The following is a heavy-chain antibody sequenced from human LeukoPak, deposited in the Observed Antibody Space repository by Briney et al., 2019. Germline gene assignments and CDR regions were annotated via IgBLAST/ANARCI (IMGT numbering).Heavy chain of an antibody. D-gene: IGHD3-22*01. Sequence: GESLKISCKASGCSFTNYWIGWVRQMPGKGLEWMGIIYPGTSDTKYSPSLQGQVTVSADKSISTAYLQWSSLKASDTAMYYCARRGYDSRGYHFYFDYWGQGTLVTVSS. CDR1: GCSFTNYW. CDR3: ARRGYDSRGYHFYFDY. V-gene: IGHV5-51*01. J-gene: IGHJ4*02. CDR2: IYPGTSDT.